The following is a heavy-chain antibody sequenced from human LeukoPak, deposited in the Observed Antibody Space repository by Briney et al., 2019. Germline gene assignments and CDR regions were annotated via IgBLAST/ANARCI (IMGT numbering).Heavy chain of an antibody. J-gene: IGHJ4*02. CDR3: AKNDQFSGSWYFDC. V-gene: IGHV3-30*18. Sequence: PGGSLRLSCAASGITFSSYGMHWVRQAPGKGLEWVAVISYDGNNKYYADSVKGRFTISRDNSKNTLYLQMNSLRAEDTAVYYCAKNDQFSGSWYFDCWGQGTLVTVSS. D-gene: IGHD1-26*01. CDR2: ISYDGNNK. CDR1: GITFSSYG.